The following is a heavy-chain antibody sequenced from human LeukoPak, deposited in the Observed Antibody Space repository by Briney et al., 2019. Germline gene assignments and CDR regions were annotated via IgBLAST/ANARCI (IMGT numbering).Heavy chain of an antibody. D-gene: IGHD1-26*01. CDR1: GFTFSSYS. CDR3: ARDRVPVGATTGNWFDP. CDR2: ISSSSSYI. Sequence: GGSLRLSCAASGFTFSSYSMNWVRQAPGKGLEWVSSISSSSSYIHYADSVKGRFTISRDNAKNSLYLQMNRLRAEDTAVYYCARDRVPVGATTGNWFDPWGQGTLVTVSS. V-gene: IGHV3-21*01. J-gene: IGHJ5*02.